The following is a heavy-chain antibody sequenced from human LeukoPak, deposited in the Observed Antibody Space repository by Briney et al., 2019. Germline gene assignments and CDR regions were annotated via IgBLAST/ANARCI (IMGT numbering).Heavy chain of an antibody. D-gene: IGHD6-19*01. Sequence: GGSLRLSCAASGFIFSNYGMNWVRQAPGKGLEWVSAISGSGGSTYYADSVKGRFTISRDNSKNTLYLQMNSLRAEDTAVYYCAKVQVNSGWYMGSFDYWGQGTLVTVSS. V-gene: IGHV3-23*01. CDR2: ISGSGGST. CDR3: AKVQVNSGWYMGSFDY. J-gene: IGHJ4*02. CDR1: GFIFSNYG.